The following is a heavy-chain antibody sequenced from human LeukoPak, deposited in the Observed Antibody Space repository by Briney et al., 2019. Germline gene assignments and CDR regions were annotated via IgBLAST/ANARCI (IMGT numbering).Heavy chain of an antibody. CDR3: ATAYDSSSSFDY. D-gene: IGHD3-22*01. Sequence: GGSLRLSCAASGFIFSIYSMNWVRQAPGKGLEWVSSITSGSSYINYADSVKGRFTISRDNAKNSLYLQMNSLRAEDTAVYYCATAYDSSSSFDYWGQGTLVTVSS. CDR1: GFIFSIYS. J-gene: IGHJ4*02. V-gene: IGHV3-21*06. CDR2: ITSGSSYI.